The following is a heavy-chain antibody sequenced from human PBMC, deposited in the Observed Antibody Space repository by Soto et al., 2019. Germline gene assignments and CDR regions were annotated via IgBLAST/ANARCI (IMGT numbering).Heavy chain of an antibody. Sequence: EVQLLESGGGLVQPGGSLRLSCAASGFTFSSYAMSWVRQAPGKGLEWVSAISGSGGSTYYADSVKGRFTISRDNSKNPLYLQMNSLRAEDTAVYYCVSKSGPPQRLEFDYWGQGTLVTVSS. CDR2: ISGSGGST. D-gene: IGHD5-12*01. CDR1: GFTFSSYA. J-gene: IGHJ4*02. CDR3: VSKSGPPQRLEFDY. V-gene: IGHV3-23*01.